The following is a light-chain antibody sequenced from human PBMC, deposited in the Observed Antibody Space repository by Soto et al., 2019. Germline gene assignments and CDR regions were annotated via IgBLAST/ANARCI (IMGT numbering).Light chain of an antibody. CDR3: CSYAGSSTYV. J-gene: IGLJ1*01. V-gene: IGLV2-23*01. CDR1: NSDVGSYNL. CDR2: GGS. Sequence: QSALTQPASVSGSPGQSITISCTGTNSDVGSYNLVSWYQQHPGKAPKLMIYGGSKRPSGVSNRFSGSKSGSTASLTISGLQAEDEADYYCCSYAGSSTYVFGTGTKVTVL.